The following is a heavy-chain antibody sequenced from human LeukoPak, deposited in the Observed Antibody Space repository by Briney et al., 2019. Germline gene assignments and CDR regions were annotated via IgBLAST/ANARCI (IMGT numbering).Heavy chain of an antibody. CDR1: GFTFRNYG. Sequence: GGSLRLSCAASGFTFRNYGMHWVRQAPGKGLEWVALVWYEGDIKWYADSVKGRFTISRDNSKNTLYLLMNSLRAEDTAVYYCARERTGDDFDVWGQGTKVTVSS. CDR2: VWYEGDIK. V-gene: IGHV3-33*01. D-gene: IGHD1-14*01. J-gene: IGHJ3*01. CDR3: ARERTGDDFDV.